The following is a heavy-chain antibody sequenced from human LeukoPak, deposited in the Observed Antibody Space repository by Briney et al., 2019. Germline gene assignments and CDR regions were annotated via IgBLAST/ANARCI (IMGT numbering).Heavy chain of an antibody. CDR1: GFTFSSYG. V-gene: IGHV1-46*01. J-gene: IGHJ3*02. D-gene: IGHD3-22*01. CDR3: ARVKSYYYDTSDKDAFDI. CDR2: INRRGGST. Sequence: GGSLRLSCAASGFTFSSYGMHWVRQAPGQGLEWMGIINRRGGSTSYTQKFQGRVTMTRDTSTSTVYMELSSLRSEDTAVYYCARVKSYYYDTSDKDAFDIWGQGTMVTVSS.